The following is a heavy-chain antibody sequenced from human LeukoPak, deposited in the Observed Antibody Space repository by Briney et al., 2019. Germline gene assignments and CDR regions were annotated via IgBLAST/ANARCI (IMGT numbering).Heavy chain of an antibody. CDR1: GFTFSRYW. J-gene: IGHJ4*02. D-gene: IGHD1-20*01. CDR3: ARLLVYNSGGEAFDH. CDR2: IKQDGSEK. V-gene: IGHV3-7*01. Sequence: GGSLRLSCAASGFTFSRYWMSWVRQAPGKGLEWVANIKQDGSEKYYVDSVKGRFTISRDNAKNSLYLQMNSLRAEDTAVYYCARLLVYNSGGEAFDHWGQGTLVAVSS.